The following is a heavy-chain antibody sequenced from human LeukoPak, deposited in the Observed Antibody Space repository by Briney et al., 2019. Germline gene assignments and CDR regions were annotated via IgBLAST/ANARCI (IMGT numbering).Heavy chain of an antibody. Sequence: SETLSLTCTVSGGSISSYYWSWIRQPPGKGLEWIGYIYYSGSTNYNPSLKSRVTISVDTSKNQFSLKLSSVTAADTAVYYCARERMGYCSGGSCRHNWFHPWGQGTLVTVSS. CDR1: GGSISSYY. D-gene: IGHD2-15*01. CDR3: ARERMGYCSGGSCRHNWFHP. V-gene: IGHV4-59*01. J-gene: IGHJ5*02. CDR2: IYYSGST.